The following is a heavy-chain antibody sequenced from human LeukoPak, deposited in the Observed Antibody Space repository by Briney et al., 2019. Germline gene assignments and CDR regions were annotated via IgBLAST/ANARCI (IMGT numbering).Heavy chain of an antibody. D-gene: IGHD3-10*01. V-gene: IGHV3-7*03. J-gene: IGHJ5*02. CDR2: IKQDGGEK. Sequence: GGSLRLSSVDPRFSFSRYWMSWGRPAPRKGLEWGANIKQDGGEKYYVDSVKGGFTISRDNANNSLYLQMNSLRAEDKAVYYCAAKPLLDNWFDPWGQGTLVTVCS. CDR3: AAKPLLDNWFDP. CDR1: RFSFSRYW.